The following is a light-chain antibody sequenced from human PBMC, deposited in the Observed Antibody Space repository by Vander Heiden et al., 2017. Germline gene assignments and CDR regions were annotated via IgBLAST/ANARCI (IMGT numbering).Light chain of an antibody. J-gene: IGKJ4*01. V-gene: IGKV3-11*01. CDR3: QQRSNWPRT. Sequence: EIALTPSPAAVSVSPGERPTLSCRASQSVSSYLAWYQQKPGQAPRLLIYDASNRATGLPARFSGSGSGTDFTLTISSLAPEDFAVYYCQQRSNWPRTFGGGTKVEIK. CDR1: QSVSSY. CDR2: DAS.